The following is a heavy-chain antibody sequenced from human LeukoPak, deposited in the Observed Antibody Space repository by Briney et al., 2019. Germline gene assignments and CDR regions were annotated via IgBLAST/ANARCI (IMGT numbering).Heavy chain of an antibody. J-gene: IGHJ4*02. V-gene: IGHV4-59*01. CDR1: GGSLSSYY. CDR3: AARDGARIDY. CDR2: IYYSGST. D-gene: IGHD3-10*01. Sequence: SETLSLTRTVSGGSLSSYYWSWIRQPPGKGLEWIGYIYYSGSTNYNPSLKSRVTISVDTSKNQFSLKLSSVTAADTAVYYCAARDGARIDYWGQGTLVTVSS.